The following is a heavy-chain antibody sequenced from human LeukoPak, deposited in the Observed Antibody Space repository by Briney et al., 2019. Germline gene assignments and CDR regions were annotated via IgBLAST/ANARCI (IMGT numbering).Heavy chain of an antibody. Sequence: GGSLRPSCAASGFTFSTFGMHWVRQAPGKGLDWVAFIRYDGSNKNYADSVRGRFTISRDNSKNTLYLQMNSLRAEDTAVYYCAKEIHDYGDYGEPDAFDIWGQGTMVTVSS. D-gene: IGHD4-17*01. CDR2: IRYDGSNK. CDR3: AKEIHDYGDYGEPDAFDI. CDR1: GFTFSTFG. J-gene: IGHJ3*02. V-gene: IGHV3-30*02.